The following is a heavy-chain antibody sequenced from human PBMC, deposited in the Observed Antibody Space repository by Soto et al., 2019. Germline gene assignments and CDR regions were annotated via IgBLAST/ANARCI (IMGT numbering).Heavy chain of an antibody. D-gene: IGHD6-13*01. J-gene: IGHJ6*02. V-gene: IGHV1-69*06. Sequence: SWVRQAPGQGLEWMGGIIPIFGTANYAQKFQGRVTITADKSTSTAYMELSSLRSEDTAVYYCARDVFGAAGTYYYYGMDVWGQGTTVTVSS. CDR3: ARDVFGAAGTYYYYGMDV. CDR2: IIPIFGTA.